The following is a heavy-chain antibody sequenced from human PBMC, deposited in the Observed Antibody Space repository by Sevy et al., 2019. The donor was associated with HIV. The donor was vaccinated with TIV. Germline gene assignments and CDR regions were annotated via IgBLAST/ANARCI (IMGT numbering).Heavy chain of an antibody. Sequence: GGSLRLSCAASGFTFSNYAMNWVRQAPGKGLEWVSGISGSGGSGDKTNYADSVKGRFTISRDDSKNSLYLQLNSLRAGDTAIYYCARKYDSSGYFDYWGQGTVVTVSS. J-gene: IGHJ4*02. CDR2: ISGSGGSGDKT. D-gene: IGHD3-22*01. CDR3: ARKYDSSGYFDY. CDR1: GFTFSNYA. V-gene: IGHV3-23*01.